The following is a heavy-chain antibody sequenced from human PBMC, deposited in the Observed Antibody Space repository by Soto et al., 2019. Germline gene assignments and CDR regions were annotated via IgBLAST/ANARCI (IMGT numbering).Heavy chain of an antibody. D-gene: IGHD6-13*01. CDR3: ARQGAAVPTVPLIWFDP. CDR2: IYPDNSNT. CDR1: GYSFTSYW. V-gene: IGHV5-51*01. Sequence: PGESLKISCKGSGYSFTSYWIAWVRQMPGKGLEWMGIIYPDNSNTKYSRSFQGQVTISADKSSSTAYLQWSSLKASDTAIYYCARQGAAVPTVPLIWFDPWGQGTLVTVSS. J-gene: IGHJ5*02.